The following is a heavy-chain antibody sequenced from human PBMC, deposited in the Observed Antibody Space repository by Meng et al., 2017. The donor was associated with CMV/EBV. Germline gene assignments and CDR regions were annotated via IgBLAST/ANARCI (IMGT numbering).Heavy chain of an antibody. CDR2: IWYDGSNK. CDR1: GFTFGGYG. J-gene: IGHJ4*02. V-gene: IGHV3-33*06. Sequence: SCRASGFTFGGYGMHWIRQAPGKGLEWVAVIWYDGSNKYYADSVKGRFTISRDNSKNTLYLQMNSLRAEDTAVYYCAKGVGATAFDYWGQGTLVTVSS. D-gene: IGHD1-26*01. CDR3: AKGVGATAFDY.